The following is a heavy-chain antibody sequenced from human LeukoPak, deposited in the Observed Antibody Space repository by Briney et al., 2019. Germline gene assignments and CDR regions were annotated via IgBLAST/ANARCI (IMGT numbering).Heavy chain of an antibody. CDR1: GYTFTGYY. D-gene: IGHD3-3*01. CDR3: ARARGTIFGVVINYYYMDV. CDR2: INPNSGGT. Sequence: ASVKVSCKASGYTFTGYYMHWVRQAPGQGLEWMGWINPNSGGTNYAQKFQGRVTMTRDTSISTAYMELSRLRSDDTAVYYCARARGTIFGVVINYYYMDVWGKGTTVTVSS. J-gene: IGHJ6*03. V-gene: IGHV1-2*02.